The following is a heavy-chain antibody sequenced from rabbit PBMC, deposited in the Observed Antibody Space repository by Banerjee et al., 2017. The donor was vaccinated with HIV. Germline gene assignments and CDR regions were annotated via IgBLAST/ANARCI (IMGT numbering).Heavy chain of an antibody. Sequence: QEQLVEYGGDLVKPGASLTLTCTASGFTLSSSYYMCWVRQAPGKGLEWIACIYAGSSGTTYYASWAKGRFTISKTSSTTVTLQMTSLTAADTATYFCASRPSSSGYYGFNLWGPGTLVTVS. V-gene: IGHV1S45*01. D-gene: IGHD1-1*01. CDR3: ASRPSSSGYYGFNL. CDR1: GFTLSSSYY. CDR2: IYAGSSGTT. J-gene: IGHJ4*01.